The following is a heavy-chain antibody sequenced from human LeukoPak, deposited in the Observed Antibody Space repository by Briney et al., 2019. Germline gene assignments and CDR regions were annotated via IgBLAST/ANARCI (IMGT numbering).Heavy chain of an antibody. V-gene: IGHV4-39*07. CDR1: GGSISSSSYY. CDR2: IYYSGST. Sequence: SETLSLTCTVSGGSISSSSYYWGWIRQPPGKGLEWIGSIYYSGSTYYNPSLKSRVTISVDTSKNQFSLKLSSVTAADTAVYYCASYYYDSSGYYYEKNYFDYWGQGTLVTVSS. J-gene: IGHJ4*02. CDR3: ASYYYDSSGYYYEKNYFDY. D-gene: IGHD3-22*01.